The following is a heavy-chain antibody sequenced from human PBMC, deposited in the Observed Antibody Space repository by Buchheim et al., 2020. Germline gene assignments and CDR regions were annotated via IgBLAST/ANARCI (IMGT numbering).Heavy chain of an antibody. Sequence: QVQLVESGGGVVQPGRSLRLSCAASGFTFSSYAMHWVRQAPGKGLEWVAVISYDGSNKYYADSVKGRFTISRDNSKNTLYLQMNSLGAEDTAVYYCARDSKDIVVVVAATSNYYYGMDVWGQGTT. V-gene: IGHV3-30*04. D-gene: IGHD2-15*01. J-gene: IGHJ6*02. CDR2: ISYDGSNK. CDR1: GFTFSSYA. CDR3: ARDSKDIVVVVAATSNYYYGMDV.